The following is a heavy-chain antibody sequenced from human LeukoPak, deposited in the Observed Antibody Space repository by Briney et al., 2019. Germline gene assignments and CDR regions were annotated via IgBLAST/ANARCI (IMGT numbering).Heavy chain of an antibody. V-gene: IGHV1-8*03. CDR2: MNPNSGNT. CDR3: ARGRIYMVRGVIITRYYYYMDV. J-gene: IGHJ6*03. CDR1: GYTFTGYY. D-gene: IGHD3-10*01. Sequence: ASVKVSCKASGYTFTGYYMHWVRQAPGQGLEWMGWMNPNSGNTGYAQKFQGRVTITRNTSISTAYMELSSLRSEDTAVYYCARGRIYMVRGVIITRYYYYMDVWGKGTTVTVSS.